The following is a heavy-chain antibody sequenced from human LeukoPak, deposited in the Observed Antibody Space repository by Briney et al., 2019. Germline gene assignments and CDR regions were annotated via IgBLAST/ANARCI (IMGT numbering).Heavy chain of an antibody. CDR2: VFHTGDT. CDR3: ARHPFATPFDH. V-gene: IGHV4-59*08. Sequence: SETLSLTCAVSGDSIRSFYWSWIRQPPGKGLEWIGYVFHTGDTNYNPAPKSRGTVSLDTSKNQIALRLTSVPAADTAVYYCARHPFATPFDHWGRGILVTVSS. CDR1: GDSIRSFY. J-gene: IGHJ4*02.